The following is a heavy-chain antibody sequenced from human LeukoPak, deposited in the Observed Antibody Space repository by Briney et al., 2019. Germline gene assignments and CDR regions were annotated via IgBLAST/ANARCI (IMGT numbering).Heavy chain of an antibody. D-gene: IGHD6-13*01. V-gene: IGHV3-74*01. CDR1: GFTFSNYW. J-gene: IGHJ6*03. CDR3: AKESSSWFYYMDV. CDR2: INSDGINT. Sequence: GGSLRLSCAASGFTFSNYWMHWVRQAPGKGLVWVSRINSDGINTSYADSVKGRFTISRDNSKNTLYLQMNSLRAEDTAVYYCAKESSSWFYYMDVWGKGTTVTISS.